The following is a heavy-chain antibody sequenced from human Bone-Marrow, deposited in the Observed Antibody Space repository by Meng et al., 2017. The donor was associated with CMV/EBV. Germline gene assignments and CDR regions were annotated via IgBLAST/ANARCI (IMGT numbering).Heavy chain of an antibody. V-gene: IGHV1-18*01. CDR2: ISAYNGNT. D-gene: IGHD1-26*01. CDR1: GYTFTSYG. CDR3: ARRVGASRMNWFDP. J-gene: IGHJ5*02. Sequence: KASGYTFTSYGISWVRQAPGQGLEWMGWISAYNGNTNYAQKLQGRVTVTTDTSTSTAYMELRSLRSDDTAVYYCARRVGASRMNWFDPWGQGTLVTVSS.